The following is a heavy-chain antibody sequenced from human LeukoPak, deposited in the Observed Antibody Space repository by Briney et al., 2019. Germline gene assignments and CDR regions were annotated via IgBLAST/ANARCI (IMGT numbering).Heavy chain of an antibody. Sequence: GESLKISCKGSGYSFTSYWIGWVRQMPGKGLEWMGIIYPGDSDTRYSPSFQGQVTISADKSISTAYLQWSSPKASDTAMYYCARHRYSSSWSPGYYYYYSMDVWGQGTTVTVSS. V-gene: IGHV5-51*01. CDR3: ARHRYSSSWSPGYYYYYSMDV. J-gene: IGHJ6*02. D-gene: IGHD6-13*01. CDR1: GYSFTSYW. CDR2: IYPGDSDT.